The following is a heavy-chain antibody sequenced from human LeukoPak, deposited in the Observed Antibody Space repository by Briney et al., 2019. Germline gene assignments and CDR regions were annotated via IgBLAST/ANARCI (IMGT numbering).Heavy chain of an antibody. CDR3: ARQDSGSYLSY. V-gene: IGHV4-39*01. Sequence: PSETLSLTCTVSGGSISSSSYYWGWIRQPPGKGLEWIGSIYYSGSTYYNPSLKSRVTISVDTSKNQFSLKLSSVTAADPAVYYCARQDSGSYLSYWGQGTLVTVSS. J-gene: IGHJ4*02. D-gene: IGHD1-26*01. CDR2: IYYSGST. CDR1: GGSISSSSYY.